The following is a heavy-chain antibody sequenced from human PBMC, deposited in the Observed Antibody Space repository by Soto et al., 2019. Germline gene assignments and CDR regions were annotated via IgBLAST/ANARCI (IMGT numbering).Heavy chain of an antibody. CDR2: ITDTGGDA. CDR1: GLTFGSRA. J-gene: IGHJ6*02. V-gene: IGHV3-23*01. D-gene: IGHD2-8*01. Sequence: EVPLLESGGDLIQPGGSLRLSCVASGLTFGSRAMSWVRQSPGEGLEGGSTITDTGGDAKYADSVRGRVAISSDKSKNTLYLRMSAMRAEDSAIEFCVRGCRDSYPESRIMDFWGRGTMVTVSS. CDR3: VRGCRDSYPESRIMDF.